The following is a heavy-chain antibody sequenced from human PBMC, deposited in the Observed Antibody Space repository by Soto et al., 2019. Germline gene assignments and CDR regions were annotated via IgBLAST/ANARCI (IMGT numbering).Heavy chain of an antibody. CDR3: ARDQYSGYDFAL. V-gene: IGHV4-30-4*01. CDR1: GASIAGGSYY. D-gene: IGHD5-12*01. CDR2: IPSRGRP. Sequence: QVQLRESGPGLVKPSQTLSLSCSVSGASIAGGSYYWSWIRQPPGKGLEWIGYIPSRGRPFYNPSLTRRVTISADTANNHLSRQMTSVTAADTAVDYCARDQYSGYDFALWGQGTLVTVSS. J-gene: IGHJ4*02.